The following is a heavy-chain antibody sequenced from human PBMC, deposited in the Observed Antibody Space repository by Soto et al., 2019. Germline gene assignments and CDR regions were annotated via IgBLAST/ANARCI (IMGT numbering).Heavy chain of an antibody. CDR1: GGSFSGDY. CDR3: ARGASTERYFSTSWGAWFDS. Sequence: SETLSLTCAVYGGSFSGDYWNWIRQSPVKGLEWIGEINHSGITNYNPSLKSRATIFVDTSKKQFTLQLTSVTAADTAVYYCARGASTERYFSTSWGAWFDSWGQGTLVTVS. J-gene: IGHJ5*01. V-gene: IGHV4-34*01. CDR2: INHSGIT. D-gene: IGHD3-9*01.